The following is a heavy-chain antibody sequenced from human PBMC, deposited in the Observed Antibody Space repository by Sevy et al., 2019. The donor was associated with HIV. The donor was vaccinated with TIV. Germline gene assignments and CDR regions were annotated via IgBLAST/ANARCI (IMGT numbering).Heavy chain of an antibody. CDR3: ARGYYDFWSGYYQGSVLDY. CDR1: GGSISSYY. CDR2: IYYSGST. D-gene: IGHD3-3*01. Sequence: SETLSLTCTVSGGSISSYYWSWIRQPPGKGLEWIGYIYYSGSTNYNPSLKSRVTISVDTSKNQFSLKLSSVTAADTAVYYCARGYYDFWSGYYQGSVLDYWGQGTLVIVSS. J-gene: IGHJ4*02. V-gene: IGHV4-59*01.